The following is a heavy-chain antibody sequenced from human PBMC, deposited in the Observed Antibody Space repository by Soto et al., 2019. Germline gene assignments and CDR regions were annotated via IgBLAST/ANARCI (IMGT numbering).Heavy chain of an antibody. CDR1: GFTFSSYW. CDR2: IKQDGSEK. CDR3: ARRDGYRYYYYGMDV. D-gene: IGHD6-25*01. V-gene: IGHV3-7*05. J-gene: IGHJ6*02. Sequence: GGSLRLSCAASGFTFSSYWMSWVRQAPGKGLEWVANIKQDGSEKYYVDSVKGRFTISRDNAKNSLYLQMNSLRAEDTAVYYCARRDGYRYYYYGMDVWGQGTTVTVSS.